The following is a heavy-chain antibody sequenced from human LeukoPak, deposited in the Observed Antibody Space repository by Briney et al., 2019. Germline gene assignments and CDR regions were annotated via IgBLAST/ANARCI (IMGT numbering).Heavy chain of an antibody. J-gene: IGHJ6*03. CDR3: ARDKNYGDYIGYYYYYYMDV. D-gene: IGHD4-17*01. CDR2: INPSGGST. Sequence: GASVKVSCKASGYTFTSYYMHWVRQAPGQGLEWMGIINPSGGSTSYAQKFQGRVTMTRDMSTSTVYTELSSLRSEDTAVYYCARDKNYGDYIGYYYYYYMDVWGKGTTVTVSS. V-gene: IGHV1-46*01. CDR1: GYTFTSYY.